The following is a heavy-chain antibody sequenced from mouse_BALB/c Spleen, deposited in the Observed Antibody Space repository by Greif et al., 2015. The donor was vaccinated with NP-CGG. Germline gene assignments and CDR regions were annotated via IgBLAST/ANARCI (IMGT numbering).Heavy chain of an antibody. D-gene: IGHD1-1*01. CDR2: INPYNDGT. Sequence: EVQRVESGPELVKPGASVKMSCEASGYTFTSYVMHWVKQKPGQGLEWIGYINPYNDGTKYNEKFKGKATLTSDKSSSTAYMELSSLTSEDSVVYYCARRDGNYFDYWGQGTTLTVSS. J-gene: IGHJ2*01. V-gene: IGHV1-14*01. CDR3: ARRDGNYFDY. CDR1: GYTFTSYV.